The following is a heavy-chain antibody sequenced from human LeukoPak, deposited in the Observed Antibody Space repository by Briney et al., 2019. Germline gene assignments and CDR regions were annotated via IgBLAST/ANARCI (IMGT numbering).Heavy chain of an antibody. Sequence: GRSLRLSCAASGFIFTKYGMHWVRQAPGKGLEWVSYISNRGTTLYYADSVKGRFTISRDNAKNSLYLHMNSLRAEDTAVYYCGRAKEDYSGYGTYEQYYYFYMDVWGKGTTVTVSS. V-gene: IGHV3-48*03. D-gene: IGHD5-12*01. CDR3: GRAKEDYSGYGTYEQYYYFYMDV. CDR1: GFIFTKYG. CDR2: ISNRGTTL. J-gene: IGHJ6*03.